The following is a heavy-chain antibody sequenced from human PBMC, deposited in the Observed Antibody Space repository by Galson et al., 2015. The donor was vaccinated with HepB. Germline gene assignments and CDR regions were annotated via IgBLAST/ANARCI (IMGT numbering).Heavy chain of an antibody. CDR2: ISGSGGAT. Sequence: SLRLSCAASGFTFSNYAMSWVRQAPGKGPEWVPTISGSGGATYYADSVKGRFTISRDNSKNTLYLQMNTLRAEDTAVYYCAKAGTSFDYWGQGTLVTVSS. CDR3: AKAGTSFDY. CDR1: GFTFSNYA. V-gene: IGHV3-23*01. D-gene: IGHD3-10*01. J-gene: IGHJ4*02.